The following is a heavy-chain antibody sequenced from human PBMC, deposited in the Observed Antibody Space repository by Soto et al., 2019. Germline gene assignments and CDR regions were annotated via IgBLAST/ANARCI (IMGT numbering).Heavy chain of an antibody. J-gene: IGHJ6*02. D-gene: IGHD3-22*01. CDR3: AKGVNYYDSSGYYPDWYYYYGMDV. CDR1: GFTFSSYG. V-gene: IGHV3-30*18. Sequence: GWSLGLSCAASGFTFSSYGMHWVRKTPGKGLEWVAVISYDGSNKYYADSVKGRFTISRDNSKNTLYLQMNSLRAEDTAVYYCAKGVNYYDSSGYYPDWYYYYGMDVWGQGTTVTVSS. CDR2: ISYDGSNK.